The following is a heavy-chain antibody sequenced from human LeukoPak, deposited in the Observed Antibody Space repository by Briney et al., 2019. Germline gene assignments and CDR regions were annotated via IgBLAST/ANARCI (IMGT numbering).Heavy chain of an antibody. CDR1: GFTFSSYW. V-gene: IGHV3-7*01. CDR2: IKQDGSQK. Sequence: GGSLRLSCVASGFTFSSYWMSWVRQAPGKGLEWVANIKQDGSQKYYVDSVKGRFTISRDNAKNSLYLHMNSLRDEDTAVYYCARDPGDIAVGSPYFDYWGQGTLVTVSS. CDR3: ARDPGDIAVGSPYFDY. J-gene: IGHJ4*02. D-gene: IGHD6-19*01.